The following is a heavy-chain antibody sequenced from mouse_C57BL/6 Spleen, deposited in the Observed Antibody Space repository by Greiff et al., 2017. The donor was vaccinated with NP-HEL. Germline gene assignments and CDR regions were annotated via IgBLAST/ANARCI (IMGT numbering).Heavy chain of an antibody. CDR3: ARKLGRGDYFDY. D-gene: IGHD4-1*01. CDR2: INPNNGGT. V-gene: IGHV1-18*01. CDR1: GYTFTDYN. J-gene: IGHJ2*01. Sequence: VQLKQSGPELVKPGASVKIPCKASGYTFTDYNMDWVKQSHGKSLEWIGDINPNNGGTIYNQKFKGKATLTVDKSSSTAYMELRSLTSEDTAVYYCARKLGRGDYFDYWGQGTTLTVSS.